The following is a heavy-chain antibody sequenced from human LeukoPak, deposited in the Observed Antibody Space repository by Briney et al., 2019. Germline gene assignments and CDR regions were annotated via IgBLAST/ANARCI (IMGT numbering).Heavy chain of an antibody. CDR1: GGTFSSYA. CDR2: IIPIFGTA. Sequence: ASVKVSCKASGGTFSSYAISWVRQAPGQGLEWMGGIIPIFGTANYALKFQGRVTITADESPSTAYMELSSLRSEDTAVYYCARGTTAYSSYAVDVWGKGTTVTVSS. J-gene: IGHJ6*04. D-gene: IGHD6-6*01. V-gene: IGHV1-69*13. CDR3: ARGTTAYSSYAVDV.